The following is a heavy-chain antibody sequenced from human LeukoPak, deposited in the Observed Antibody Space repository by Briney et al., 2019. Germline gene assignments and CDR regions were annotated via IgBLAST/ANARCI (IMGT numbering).Heavy chain of an antibody. Sequence: SETLSLTCTVSGGSISSYYWSWIRQPPGKGLEWIGYIYYSGSTNYNPSLKSRVTISVDTSKNQFSLKLGSVTAADTAVYYCALYSNYYYGMDVWGQGTTVTVSS. CDR3: ALYSNYYYGMDV. J-gene: IGHJ6*02. V-gene: IGHV4-59*01. D-gene: IGHD2-21*01. CDR1: GGSISSYY. CDR2: IYYSGST.